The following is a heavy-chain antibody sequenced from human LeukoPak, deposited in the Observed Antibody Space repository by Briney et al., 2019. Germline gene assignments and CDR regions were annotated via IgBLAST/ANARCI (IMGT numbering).Heavy chain of an antibody. Sequence: GASVKVSCKASGYSFTSYGITWVRQAPGQGLEWMGWISAYNGNTNYAQKLQDRVTMTTDTPTSTAYMELRSLRSDDTAVYYCVRGFTYYYDSSGYPILGYWGQGTLVTVSS. V-gene: IGHV1-18*01. D-gene: IGHD3-22*01. CDR3: VRGFTYYYDSSGYPILGY. CDR2: ISAYNGNT. J-gene: IGHJ4*02. CDR1: GYSFTSYG.